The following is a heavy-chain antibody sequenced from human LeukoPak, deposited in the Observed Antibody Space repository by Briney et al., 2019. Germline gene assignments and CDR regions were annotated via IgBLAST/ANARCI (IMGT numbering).Heavy chain of an antibody. J-gene: IGHJ4*02. Sequence: ASVKVSCKTSGYTFTSYDINWVRQATGQGLEWMGWMNPNSGNTGYAQKFQGRVTMTRNTSISTAYMELSSLRSEDTAVYYCARGVFTTVSTPGYWGQGTLVTVSS. CDR1: GYTFTSYD. CDR3: ARGVFTTVSTPGY. D-gene: IGHD4-17*01. CDR2: MNPNSGNT. V-gene: IGHV1-8*01.